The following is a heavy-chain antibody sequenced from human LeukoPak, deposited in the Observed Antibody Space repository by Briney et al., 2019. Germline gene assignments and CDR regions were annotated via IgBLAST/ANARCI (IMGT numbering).Heavy chain of an antibody. CDR1: GGSTIDSY. J-gene: IGHJ4*02. Sequence: SETLSLTCAVSGGSTIDSYWSWIRQPPGKGLEWIGYTSYSGSTNYNPSLESRVTISIDTSKDHFSLKLTSVTAADTAVYYCVRRSYFDYWGQGTLVTVSS. CDR2: TSYSGST. CDR3: VRRSYFDY. V-gene: IGHV4-59*08.